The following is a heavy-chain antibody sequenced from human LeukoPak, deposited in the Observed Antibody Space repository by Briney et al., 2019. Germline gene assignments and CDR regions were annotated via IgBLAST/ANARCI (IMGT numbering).Heavy chain of an antibody. J-gene: IGHJ4*02. CDR2: IIPIFGTA. V-gene: IGHV1-69*05. D-gene: IGHD4-23*01. CDR1: GGTFSSYA. CDR3: ARGLDGGNSFVY. Sequence: EASVKVSCKASGGTFSSYAISWVRQAPGQGVEWMGGIIPIFGTANYAQKFQGRVTITTDESTSTAYMELSSLRSEDTAVYYCARGLDGGNSFVYWGQGTLVTVSS.